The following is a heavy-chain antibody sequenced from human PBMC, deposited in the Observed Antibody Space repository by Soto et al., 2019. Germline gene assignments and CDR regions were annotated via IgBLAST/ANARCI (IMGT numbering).Heavy chain of an antibody. CDR3: AREGFGLEPPHKYYGMAV. V-gene: IGHV1-69*13. Sequence: GASVKVSCKASGGTFSSYAISRVRQAPGQGLEWMGGIIPIFGTANYAQKFQGRVTITADESTSTAYMELSSLRSEDTAVYYCAREGFGLEPPHKYYGMAVWGQGTTVTVSS. J-gene: IGHJ6*02. CDR2: IIPIFGTA. CDR1: GGTFSSYA. D-gene: IGHD1-1*01.